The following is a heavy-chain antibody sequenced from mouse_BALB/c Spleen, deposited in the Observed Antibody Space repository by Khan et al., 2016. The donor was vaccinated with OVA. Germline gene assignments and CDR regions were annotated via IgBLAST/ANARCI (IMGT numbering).Heavy chain of an antibody. V-gene: IGHV5-6-3*01. J-gene: IGHJ2*01. CDR1: GFTFSSYG. Sequence: EVELVESGGGLVQPGGSLKLSCAASGFTFSSYGMSWVRQTPDKRLELVATITSNGGSTYYPDSVKGRFTISRDNAKNTLYLQMSSLKYEDTAMYYCARMARTINWGQGTTLTVSS. CDR2: ITSNGGST. CDR3: ARMARTIN.